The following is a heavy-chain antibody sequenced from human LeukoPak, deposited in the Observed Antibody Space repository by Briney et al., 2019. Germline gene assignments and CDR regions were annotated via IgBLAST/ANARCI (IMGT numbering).Heavy chain of an antibody. CDR1: GFTFNNYA. Sequence: HPGGSLRLSCAASGFTFNNYAMNWVCQAPGKGLEWVSVISGSGGTTYYADSVKGRFTISRDSSKNTLYLQMNSLRAEDTAVYYCAKVSGGGLYYDGMDVWGQGTTVTVSS. J-gene: IGHJ6*02. D-gene: IGHD1-14*01. V-gene: IGHV3-23*01. CDR2: ISGSGGTT. CDR3: AKVSGGGLYYDGMDV.